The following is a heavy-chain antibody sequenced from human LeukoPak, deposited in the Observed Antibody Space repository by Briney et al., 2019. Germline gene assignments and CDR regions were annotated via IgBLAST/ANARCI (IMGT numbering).Heavy chain of an antibody. CDR2: MYYSGST. D-gene: IGHD3-10*01. CDR1: GGSISSGDYY. V-gene: IGHV4-30-4*01. CDR3: ARVRGSGFFRFDP. Sequence: SQTLSLTCTVSGGSISSGDYYWSWIRQPPGKGLERIGYMYYSGSTYYNPSLKSRVTISVDTSKNQFSLKLSSVTAADTAVYYCARVRGSGFFRFDPWGQGTLVTVSS. J-gene: IGHJ5*02.